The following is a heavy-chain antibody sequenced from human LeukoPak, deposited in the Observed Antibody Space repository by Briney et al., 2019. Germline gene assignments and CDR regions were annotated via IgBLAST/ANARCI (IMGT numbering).Heavy chain of an antibody. CDR2: ISSSGSTI. CDR1: GFTFSSYE. Sequence: PGGSLRLSCAASGFTFSSYEMNWVRQAPGKGLEWVSYISSSGSTIYYADSVKGRFTISRDNAKNSLYLQMNSLRAEDTAVYYCARKQVDSVAMEYYFDYWGQGTLVTVSS. CDR3: ARKQVDSVAMEYYFDY. D-gene: IGHD5-12*01. V-gene: IGHV3-48*03. J-gene: IGHJ4*02.